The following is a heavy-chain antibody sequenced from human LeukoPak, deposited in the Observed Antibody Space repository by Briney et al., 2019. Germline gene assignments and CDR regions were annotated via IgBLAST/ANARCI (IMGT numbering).Heavy chain of an antibody. D-gene: IGHD6-6*01. Sequence: PSETLSLTCTVSGGSIISNSYYWGWIRQPPGKGLEWIGSIYYTGSTYYNPSLKSRVTISVDTSKNQFSLKLSSVTAADTAVYYCARIAYSSSTDYWGQGTLVTVSS. CDR1: GGSIISNSYY. CDR2: IYYTGST. CDR3: ARIAYSSSTDY. J-gene: IGHJ4*02. V-gene: IGHV4-39*07.